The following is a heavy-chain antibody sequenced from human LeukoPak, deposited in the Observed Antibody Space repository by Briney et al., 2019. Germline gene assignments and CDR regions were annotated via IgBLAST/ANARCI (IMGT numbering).Heavy chain of an antibody. Sequence: GESLRISCKGSGYSFTSYWISWVRQMPGKGLEWMGRIDPSDSYTNYSPSFQGHVTISADKSISTAYLQWSSLKASDTAMYYCARGSGVVVPAAPLGVWGQGTMVTVSS. V-gene: IGHV5-10-1*01. D-gene: IGHD2-2*01. J-gene: IGHJ6*02. CDR2: IDPSDSYT. CDR1: GYSFTSYW. CDR3: ARGSGVVVPAAPLGV.